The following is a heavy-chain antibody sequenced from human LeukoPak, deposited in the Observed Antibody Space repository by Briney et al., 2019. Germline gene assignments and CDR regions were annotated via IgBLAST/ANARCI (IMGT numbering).Heavy chain of an antibody. V-gene: IGHV4-59*01. Sequence: SETLPLTCTVSGASISNFYWSWIRQPPGKGLEWIGDISYSGSTNYNPSLKSRVTMSVDTSKNQFSLKLRSVTAADTAVYYCARLHCSSPSCHRGWFDPWGQGTLVTVSS. J-gene: IGHJ5*02. CDR3: ARLHCSSPSCHRGWFDP. D-gene: IGHD2-2*01. CDR1: GASISNFY. CDR2: ISYSGST.